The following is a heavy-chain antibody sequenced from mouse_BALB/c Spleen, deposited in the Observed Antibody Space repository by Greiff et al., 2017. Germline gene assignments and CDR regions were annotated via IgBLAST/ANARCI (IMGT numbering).Heavy chain of an antibody. J-gene: IGHJ3*01. Sequence: QVHVKQSGPGLVAPSQSLSITCTVSGFSLTSYGVHWVRQPPGKGLEWLGVIWAGGSTNYNSALMSRLSISKDNSKSQVFLKMNSLQTDDTAMYYCARDPNRYLQWFAYWGQGTLVTVSA. V-gene: IGHV2-9*02. CDR2: IWAGGST. CDR1: GFSLTSYG. D-gene: IGHD2-14*01. CDR3: ARDPNRYLQWFAY.